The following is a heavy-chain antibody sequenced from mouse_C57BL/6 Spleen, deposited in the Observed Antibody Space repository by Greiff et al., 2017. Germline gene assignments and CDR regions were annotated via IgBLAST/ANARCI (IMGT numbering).Heavy chain of an antibody. CDR3: ARKVSSGYYY. D-gene: IGHD3-2*02. V-gene: IGHV1-9*01. CDR1: GYTFTGYW. J-gene: IGHJ2*01. Sequence: QVQLQQSGAELMKPGASVKLSCKATGYTFTGYWIEWVKQRPGHGLEWIGEILPGSGRTNSNEKFKGKATFTADTSSNTAYMQLSSLTTEDSAIYYCARKVSSGYYYWGQGTTRTVSS. CDR2: ILPGSGRT.